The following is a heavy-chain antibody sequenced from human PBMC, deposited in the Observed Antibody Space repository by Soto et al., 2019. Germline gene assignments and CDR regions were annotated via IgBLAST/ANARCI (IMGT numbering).Heavy chain of an antibody. CDR3: AKDITAQTPYYYGMDV. CDR1: GFTFSSYS. Sequence: GGSLRLSCAASGFTFSSYSMNWVRQAPGKGLEWVSSISSSSSYIYYADSVKGRFTISRDNSKNSLYLQMNSLRTEDTALYYCAKDITAQTPYYYGMDVWGQGTTVTVSS. V-gene: IGHV3-21*04. D-gene: IGHD3-3*01. J-gene: IGHJ6*02. CDR2: ISSSSSYI.